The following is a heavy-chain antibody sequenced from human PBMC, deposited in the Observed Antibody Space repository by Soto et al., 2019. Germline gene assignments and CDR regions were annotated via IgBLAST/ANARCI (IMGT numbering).Heavy chain of an antibody. CDR1: GYSFTSYW. J-gene: IGHJ5*02. D-gene: IGHD6-13*01. V-gene: IGHV5-10-1*01. CDR3: ARSYSSSWLRDYNWSDP. CDR2: IDPSDSYT. Sequence: PGESLKISCKGSGYSFTSYWISWVRQMPGKGLEWMGRIDPSDSYTNYSPSFQGHVTISADKSISTAYLQWSSLKASDTAMYYCARSYSSSWLRDYNWSDPWGQGTLVTVSS.